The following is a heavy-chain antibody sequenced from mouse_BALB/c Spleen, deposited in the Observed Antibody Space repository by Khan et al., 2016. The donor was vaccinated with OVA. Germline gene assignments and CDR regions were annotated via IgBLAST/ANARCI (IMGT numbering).Heavy chain of an antibody. CDR2: TNPTNGRT. J-gene: IGHJ2*01. CDR1: GYTFTSYW. Sequence: QVQLKQSEAELVKAGASVKMSCKASGYTFTSYWMHWVKQRLGQGLEWFAETNPTNGRTYYNETFKSKATLTVDKSSSTAYMLLSGPTFEDSAVYYCARIKKIVATYFDYWGQGTTLTVSS. V-gene: IGHV1S81*02. D-gene: IGHD1-1*01. CDR3: ARIKKIVATYFDY.